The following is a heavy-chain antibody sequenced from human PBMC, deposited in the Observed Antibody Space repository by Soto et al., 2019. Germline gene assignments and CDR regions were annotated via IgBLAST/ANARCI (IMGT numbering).Heavy chain of an antibody. Sequence: EVQLVESGGGLVQPGGSLRLSCAGSGFTFSGYWMHWVRQAPGKGPVWVSRLNPNGTFTTNADSVKGRFTISRDNAKNTVYLPMNSLRADDTAVYYCGRGGTSTTYWGLFDNWGQGTLVTVSS. CDR2: LNPNGTFT. V-gene: IGHV3-74*01. CDR3: GRGGTSTTYWGLFDN. CDR1: GFTFSGYW. J-gene: IGHJ4*02. D-gene: IGHD7-27*01.